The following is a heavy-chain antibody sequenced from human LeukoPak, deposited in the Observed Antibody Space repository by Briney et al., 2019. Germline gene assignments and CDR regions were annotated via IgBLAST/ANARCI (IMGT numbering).Heavy chain of an antibody. D-gene: IGHD5-18*01. CDR3: ARQSNVDTAIITYYYGMDV. J-gene: IGHJ6*02. CDR1: GGSISSSTYY. CDR2: IYYSGST. Sequence: SETLSLTCIVSGGSISSSTYYWGWIRQPPGKGLEWIGSIYYSGSTYYPPSLKSRVTIFVDTSKNQFYLKLSSVTAADTAVYYCARQSNVDTAIITYYYGMDVWGQGTTVTVSS. V-gene: IGHV4-39*01.